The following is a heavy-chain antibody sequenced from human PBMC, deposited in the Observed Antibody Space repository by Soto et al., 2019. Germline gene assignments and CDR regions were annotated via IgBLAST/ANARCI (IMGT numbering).Heavy chain of an antibody. CDR1: GFTFSSYG. J-gene: IGHJ6*02. V-gene: IGHV3-30*18. CDR3: AKDRRPIYYYDGMDV. Sequence: QVQLVESGGGVVQPGRSLRLSCAASGFTFSSYGMHWVRQAPGKGLEWVAVISYDGSNKYYADSVKGRFTISRDNSKNTLYLQMNSLRAEDTAVYYCAKDRRPIYYYDGMDVWGQGTTVTVSS. CDR2: ISYDGSNK.